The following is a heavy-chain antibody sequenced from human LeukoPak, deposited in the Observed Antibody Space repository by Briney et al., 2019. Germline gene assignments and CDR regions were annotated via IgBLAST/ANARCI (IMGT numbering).Heavy chain of an antibody. J-gene: IGHJ6*03. V-gene: IGHV4-34*01. CDR1: GASFSDYS. CDR2: INHSGST. D-gene: IGHD3-10*01. CDR3: ARGLWFGEGYYYYMDV. Sequence: SETLSLTCAVSGASFSDYSWSWIRQPPGKGLEWIGKINHSGSTNYNPSLKSRVTISVDTSKNQFSLKLSSVTAADTAVYYCARGLWFGEGYYYYMDVWGKGTTVTVSS.